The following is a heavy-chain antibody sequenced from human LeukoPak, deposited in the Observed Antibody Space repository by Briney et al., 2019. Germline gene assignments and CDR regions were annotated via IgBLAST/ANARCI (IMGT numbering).Heavy chain of an antibody. V-gene: IGHV1-2*02. CDR2: IHPHSGGT. Sequence: GASVKVSCKASGYSFTAYSIVWVRQAPGQGLEWMGWIHPHSGGTEYVKRFQGRVTMTRDTAISTAYMEVNSLGNDDAAVYYCARLGTGYSLSYWGQGTLVTVSS. CDR3: ARLGTGYSLSY. J-gene: IGHJ4*02. D-gene: IGHD5-18*01. CDR1: GYSFTAYS.